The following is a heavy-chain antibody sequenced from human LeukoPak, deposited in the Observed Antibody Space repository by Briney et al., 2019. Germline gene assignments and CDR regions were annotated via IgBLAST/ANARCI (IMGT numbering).Heavy chain of an antibody. CDR1: GGSISSTRYY. D-gene: IGHD6-13*01. CDR2: MYTSGST. V-gene: IGHV4-61*02. Sequence: SQTLSLTCTVSGGSISSTRYYWSWIRQPAGKGLEWIGRMYTSGSTNYNSSLKSRVVISLDTSKNQFSLKLSSVTASDTAVYYCARKPGGISTAGSTYWYFDLWGRGTLVTVSS. CDR3: ARKPGGISTAGSTYWYFDL. J-gene: IGHJ2*01.